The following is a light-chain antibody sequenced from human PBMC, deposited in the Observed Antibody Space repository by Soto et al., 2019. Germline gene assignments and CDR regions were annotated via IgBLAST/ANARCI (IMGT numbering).Light chain of an antibody. CDR3: QQSYSTPPT. CDR2: AAS. V-gene: IGKV1-39*01. Sequence: DIQMTQSPSSLYASVGDRVTITCRASQSISSYLNWYQQKPGKAPKLLIYAASNLQSGVPSRFSGSGSGTDFTLTISSLQPEDFATYYCQQSYSTPPTFGQGTKLEIK. J-gene: IGKJ2*01. CDR1: QSISSY.